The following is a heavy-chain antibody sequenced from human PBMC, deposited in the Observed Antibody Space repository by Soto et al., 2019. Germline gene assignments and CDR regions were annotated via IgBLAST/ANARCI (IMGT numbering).Heavy chain of an antibody. V-gene: IGHV4-30-4*01. J-gene: IGHJ4*02. CDR2: IYYSGST. CDR3: ARVPPYSSGFGGFDS. Sequence: QVQLQESGPGLVKPSQTLSLTCPVSGGSISSADSYWLWIRQPPGTGLEWIGYIYYSGSTYYNPSLKSRVTRSLDTSKNQFSLRLSSVTDADTAVYYCARVPPYSSGFGGFDSWGQGTLATVSS. D-gene: IGHD6-19*01. CDR1: GGSISSADSY.